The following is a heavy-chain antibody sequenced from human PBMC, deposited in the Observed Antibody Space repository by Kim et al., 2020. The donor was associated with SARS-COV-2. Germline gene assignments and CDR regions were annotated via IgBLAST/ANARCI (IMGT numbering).Heavy chain of an antibody. V-gene: IGHV3-23*01. D-gene: IGHD2-21*02. J-gene: IGHJ4*02. CDR2: ISPGGDTT. Sequence: GGSLRLSCAASGFTFASFVMSWVRQAPGKGLEWVSAISPGGDTTYYADSVKGRFTISRDNSKNTLYLQMNSLRAVDTAIYYCARDDGGVMMTAVVFWGQGALVADSS. CDR3: ARDDGGVMMTAVVF. CDR1: GFTFASFV.